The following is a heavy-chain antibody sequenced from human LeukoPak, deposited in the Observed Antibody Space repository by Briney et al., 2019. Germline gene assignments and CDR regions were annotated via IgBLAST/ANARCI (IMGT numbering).Heavy chain of an antibody. CDR2: IIPIFGTA. V-gene: IGHV1-69*05. D-gene: IGHD6-13*01. CDR1: GFTFSSYA. J-gene: IGHJ6*03. CDR3: ARGASSWSHYYYYMDV. Sequence: GGSLRLSCAASGFTFSSYAMSWVRQAPGQGLEWMGRIIPIFGTANYAQKFQGRVTITTDESTSTAYMELSSLRSEDTAVYYCARGASSWSHYYYYMDVWGKGTTVTVSS.